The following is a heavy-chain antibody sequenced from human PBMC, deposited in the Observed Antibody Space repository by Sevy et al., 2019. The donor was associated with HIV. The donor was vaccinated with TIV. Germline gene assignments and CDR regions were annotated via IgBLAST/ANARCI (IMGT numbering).Heavy chain of an antibody. Sequence: ASVKVSCKASGGTFSSYAISWVRQAPGQGLEWMGGIIPIFGTANYAQKFQGRVTITADKSTSTAYMELSSLRSEDTAVYYCARDSHYGDAYFDYWGQGTLVTVSS. CDR3: ARDSHYGDAYFDY. D-gene: IGHD4-17*01. CDR2: IIPIFGTA. J-gene: IGHJ4*02. CDR1: GGTFSSYA. V-gene: IGHV1-69*06.